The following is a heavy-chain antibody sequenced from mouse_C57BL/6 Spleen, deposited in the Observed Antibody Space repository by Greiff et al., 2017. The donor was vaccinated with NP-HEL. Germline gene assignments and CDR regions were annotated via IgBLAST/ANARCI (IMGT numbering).Heavy chain of an antibody. Sequence: EVQLQQSGAELVKPGASVKLSCTASGFNIKDYYMHWVKQRTEQGLEWIGRIDPEDGETKYSPQFPGKATLTADTSSNTAYLPLSSLTSEDTAVYYCARDYYGSSYDFDVWGTGTTVTVSS. D-gene: IGHD1-1*01. CDR2: IDPEDGET. CDR1: GFNIKDYY. CDR3: ARDYYGSSYDFDV. V-gene: IGHV14-2*01. J-gene: IGHJ1*03.